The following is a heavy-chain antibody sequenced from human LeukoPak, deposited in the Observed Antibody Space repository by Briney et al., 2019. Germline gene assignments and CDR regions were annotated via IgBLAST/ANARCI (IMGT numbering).Heavy chain of an antibody. D-gene: IGHD3-10*01. Sequence: GGSLRLSCAASGFTFSRYAMSWVRQAPGKGLEWVSVISGSGGSTYYADSVKGRFTISRDNSKNTLYLQMNSLRAEDTAVYYCATLLLVCEACHNDYWGQGTLVTVSS. CDR1: GFTFSRYA. CDR3: ATLLLVCEACHNDY. J-gene: IGHJ4*02. V-gene: IGHV3-23*01. CDR2: ISGSGGST.